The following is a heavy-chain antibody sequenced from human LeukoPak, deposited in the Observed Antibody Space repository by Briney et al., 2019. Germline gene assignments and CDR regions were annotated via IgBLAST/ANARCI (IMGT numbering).Heavy chain of an antibody. CDR1: GFIFSDFH. CDR2: ISRSATTI. D-gene: IGHD1-26*01. V-gene: IGHV3-11*01. J-gene: IGHJ4*02. Sequence: GGSLRLSCAASGFIFSDFHMSWIRQAPGKGLEWVSYISRSATTIYYADSVKGRFSISRDNAKNSLYLQMNSLSAEDTAVYYCARGGSYSHFDYWGQGTRVTVSS. CDR3: ARGGSYSHFDY.